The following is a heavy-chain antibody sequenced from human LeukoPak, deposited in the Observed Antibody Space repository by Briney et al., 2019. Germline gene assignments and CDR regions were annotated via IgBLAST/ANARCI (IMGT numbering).Heavy chain of an antibody. CDR2: ISSSSSYI. CDR1: GFTFSSYR. J-gene: IGHJ4*02. V-gene: IGHV3-21*01. D-gene: IGHD4-17*01. CDR3: ARDKLRAFDY. Sequence: GGSLRLSCAASGFTFSSYRMNWVRQAPGKGLEWVSSISSSSSYIYYADSVKGRFTISRDNAKNSLYLQMNSLRAEDTAVYYCARDKLRAFDYWGQGTLVTVSS.